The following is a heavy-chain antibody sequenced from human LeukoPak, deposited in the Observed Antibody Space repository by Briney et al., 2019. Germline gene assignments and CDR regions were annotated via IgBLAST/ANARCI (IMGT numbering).Heavy chain of an antibody. CDR2: ISSSGSTI. J-gene: IGHJ6*04. CDR3: ARDLVVVVAATQWYYYGMDV. CDR1: GFPFRSYE. V-gene: IGHV3-48*03. Sequence: GGSLRLSCAASGFPFRSYEMNWVLQAPGKGLEWVSYISSSGSTIYYADSVKGRFTISRDNAKNSLYLQMNSLRAEDTAVYYCARDLVVVVAATQWYYYGMDVWGKGTTVTVSS. D-gene: IGHD2-15*01.